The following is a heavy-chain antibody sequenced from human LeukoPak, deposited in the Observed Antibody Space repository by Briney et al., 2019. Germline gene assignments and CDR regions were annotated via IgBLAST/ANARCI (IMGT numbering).Heavy chain of an antibody. D-gene: IGHD6-13*01. V-gene: IGHV3-30-3*01. CDR3: ARGTSAGGPISPFDF. CDR2: ISYDGSNK. Sequence: HPGGSLRLSCAASGFTFSSYAMHWVRQAPGKGLEWVAVISYDGSNKYYADSVKGRFTISRDNSKNTLYLQMNSLRAEDTAVYYCARGTSAGGPISPFDFWGQGTVVTVSS. J-gene: IGHJ4*02. CDR1: GFTFSSYA.